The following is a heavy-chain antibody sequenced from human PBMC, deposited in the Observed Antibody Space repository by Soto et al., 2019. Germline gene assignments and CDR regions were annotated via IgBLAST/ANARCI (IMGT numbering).Heavy chain of an antibody. CDR3: ARRTGDYGPYGMDV. D-gene: IGHD3-9*01. Sequence: SETLSLTCTVSGGSISSGDYYWSWIRQPPGKGLEWIGWIDHSGSTYYKPSLKSRVSMSIDTSKNQFSLYLSSVTAADTAVYYCARRTGDYGPYGMDVWGQGTTVTVSS. V-gene: IGHV4-30-4*01. CDR2: IDHSGST. CDR1: GGSISSGDYY. J-gene: IGHJ6*02.